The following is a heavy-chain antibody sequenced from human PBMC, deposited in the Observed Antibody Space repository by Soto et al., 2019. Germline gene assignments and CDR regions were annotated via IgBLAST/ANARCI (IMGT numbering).Heavy chain of an antibody. CDR1: GFTFSDYY. CDR3: AREVYDFWSGYYTGIANDAFDI. V-gene: IGHV3-11*01. J-gene: IGHJ3*02. Sequence: QVQLVESGGGLVKPGGSLRLSCAASGFTFSDYYTSWIRQAPGKGLEWVSYISSSGSTIYYADSVKGRFTISRDNAKNSLYLQMNSLRAEDTAVYYCAREVYDFWSGYYTGIANDAFDIWGQGTMVTVSS. CDR2: ISSSGSTI. D-gene: IGHD3-3*01.